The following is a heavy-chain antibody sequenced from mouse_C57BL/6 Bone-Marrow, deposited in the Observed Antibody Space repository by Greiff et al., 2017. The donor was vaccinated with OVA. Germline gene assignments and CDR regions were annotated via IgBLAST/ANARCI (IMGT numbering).Heavy chain of an antibody. CDR3: AREAMVTTGFAY. D-gene: IGHD2-2*01. Sequence: VKLQQPGAELVMPGASVKLSCKASGYTFTSYWMHWVQQRPGQGLEWIGEIDPSDSYTNYNQKFKGKSTLTVDKSSSTAYMQLSSLTSEDSAVYYCAREAMVTTGFAYWGQGTLVTVSA. CDR2: IDPSDSYT. J-gene: IGHJ3*01. CDR1: GYTFTSYW. V-gene: IGHV1-69*01.